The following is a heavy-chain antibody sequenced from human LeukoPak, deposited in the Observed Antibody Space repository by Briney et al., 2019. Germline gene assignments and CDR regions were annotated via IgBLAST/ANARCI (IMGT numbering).Heavy chain of an antibody. J-gene: IGHJ4*02. CDR2: ITSNGDST. CDR1: GFIFSSYP. CDR3: VKDQGEYSSSWYYFDN. D-gene: IGHD6-13*01. V-gene: IGHV3-64D*06. Sequence: PGGSLRLSRSTSGFIFSSYPMHWVRQPPGEGLEYVSGITSNGDSTNYADSVKGRFTISRDNSKNTLSLHMSSLRAEDTAVYYCVKDQGEYSSSWYYFDNWGQGTLVTVSS.